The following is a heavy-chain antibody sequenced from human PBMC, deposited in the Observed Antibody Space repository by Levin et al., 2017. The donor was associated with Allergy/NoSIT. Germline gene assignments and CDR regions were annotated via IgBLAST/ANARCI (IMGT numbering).Heavy chain of an antibody. V-gene: IGHV3-33*01. J-gene: IGHJ6*02. Sequence: GESLKISCAASGFTFSSYGMHWVRQAPGKGLEWVAVIWYDGSNKYYADSVKGRFTISRDNSKNTLYLQMNSLRAEDTAVYYCARVDTAMATGYYYYYGMDVWGQGTTVTVSS. CDR1: GFTFSSYG. CDR3: ARVDTAMATGYYYYYGMDV. CDR2: IWYDGSNK. D-gene: IGHD5-18*01.